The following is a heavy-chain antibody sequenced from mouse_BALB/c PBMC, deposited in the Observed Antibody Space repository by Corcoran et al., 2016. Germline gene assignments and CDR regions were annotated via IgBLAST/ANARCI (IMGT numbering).Heavy chain of an antibody. CDR3: ARVYYGSSWFAY. D-gene: IGHD1-2*01. CDR2: ILPGSGSP. V-gene: IGHV1-9*01. Sequence: QVQLQQSGAELMKPGASVKISCKATGYTFSSYWIEWVKQRPGHGLEWIGEILPGSGSPNYNEKFKVKATFTADTSSNTAYMQLSSLTSEDSAVYYCARVYYGSSWFAYWGQGTLVTVSA. J-gene: IGHJ3*01. CDR1: GYTFSSYW.